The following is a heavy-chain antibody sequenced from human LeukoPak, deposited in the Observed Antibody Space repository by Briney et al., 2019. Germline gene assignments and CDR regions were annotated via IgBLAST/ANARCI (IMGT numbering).Heavy chain of an antibody. CDR2: VYYSGST. CDR3: ARGRDFSSGYSFDY. Sequence: SGTLSLTCAVSGGSISSSNWWSWVRQPPGKGLEWIGYVYYSGSTEYNPSLESRVTISVDTSKNQFSLKLSSVTAADTAVYYCARGRDFSSGYSFDYWGQGILVTVSS. J-gene: IGHJ4*02. V-gene: IGHV4-4*02. D-gene: IGHD3-3*01. CDR1: GGSISSSNW.